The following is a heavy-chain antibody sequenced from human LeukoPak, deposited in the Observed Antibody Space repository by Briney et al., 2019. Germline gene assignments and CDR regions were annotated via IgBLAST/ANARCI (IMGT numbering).Heavy chain of an antibody. CDR3: ARDHGKEVDY. Sequence: GGSLRLSCAASGFTFSSYAMHWVRQAPGKGLEWVAVISYDGSNKYYADSVKGRFTISRDNSKNTLYLQMNSLRAEDTAVYYCARDHGKEVDYWGQGTLVTVSS. D-gene: IGHD1-26*01. V-gene: IGHV3-30-3*01. CDR2: ISYDGSNK. J-gene: IGHJ4*02. CDR1: GFTFSSYA.